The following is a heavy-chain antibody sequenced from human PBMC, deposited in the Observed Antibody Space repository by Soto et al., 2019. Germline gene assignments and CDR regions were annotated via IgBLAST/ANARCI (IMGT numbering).Heavy chain of an antibody. CDR1: GFMFSSYG. CDR2: ISYGGTYK. Sequence: PGGSLGLSCAASGFMFSSYGIHWVRQAPGRGLEWVAVISYGGTYKYYADSVKGRFTLSRDNSENTVSLQMNSLRPEDTAVYYCAKQYTDLVIGAFDVWGPGAMVTVSS. V-gene: IGHV3-30*18. CDR3: AKQYTDLVIGAFDV. J-gene: IGHJ3*01. D-gene: IGHD2-2*01.